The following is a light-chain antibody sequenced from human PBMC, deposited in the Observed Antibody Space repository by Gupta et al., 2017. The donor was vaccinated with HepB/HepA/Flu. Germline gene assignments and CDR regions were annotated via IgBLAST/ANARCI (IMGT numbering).Light chain of an antibody. Sequence: QSALTQPASVSGSPGQSITISCTGTSSAVGGYNYVFWYQQHPGKAPNLMIYDVSNRPSGGSNRFSGSKSGNTASRTIFGLQADDEADYYCSSYTSSSSLHVVFGGGTKLTVL. CDR2: DVS. CDR3: SSYTSSSSLHVV. J-gene: IGLJ2*01. CDR1: SSAVGGYNY. V-gene: IGLV2-14*03.